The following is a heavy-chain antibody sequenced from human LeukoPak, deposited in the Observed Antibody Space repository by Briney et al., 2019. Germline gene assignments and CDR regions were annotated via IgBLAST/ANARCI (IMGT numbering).Heavy chain of an antibody. J-gene: IGHJ6*02. Sequence: PGGSLRLSCAASGFTFSSYGMNWVRQVPGQGLEWVAHINHEGGGIQYVDSVKGRFTISRDNAKGSVYLQMNSLRAEDTAIYHCATYINWVAGDVWGQGTTVIVSS. CDR3: ATYINWVAGDV. CDR2: INHEGGGI. CDR1: GFTFSSYG. D-gene: IGHD1-1*01. V-gene: IGHV3-7*01.